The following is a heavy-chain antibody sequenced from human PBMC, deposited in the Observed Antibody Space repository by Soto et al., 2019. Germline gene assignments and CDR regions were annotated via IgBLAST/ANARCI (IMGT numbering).Heavy chain of an antibody. V-gene: IGHV1-2*02. CDR2: INPESGNP. CDR1: GYTFTDYY. J-gene: IGHJ4*02. Sequence: QVQMVQSGAEVKKPGDSVKVSCKASGYTFTDYYMHWVRQAPGQGCEWVGGINPESGNPKYVPKFQGRVPVTRDTFTRTAYMELNRLTSVDTAVYYCASEECRNTSCLKGFDYWGQGTLVTVSS. D-gene: IGHD3-3*01. CDR3: ASEECRNTSCLKGFDY.